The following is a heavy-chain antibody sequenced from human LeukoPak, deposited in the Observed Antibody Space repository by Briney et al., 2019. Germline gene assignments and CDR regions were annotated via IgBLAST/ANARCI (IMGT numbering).Heavy chain of an antibody. J-gene: IGHJ6*02. CDR1: GDSVSSSSSA. CDR2: TYYRSKWYN. CDR3: ARQYSSGWSYYYGLDV. D-gene: IGHD6-19*01. V-gene: IGHV6-1*01. Sequence: SQTLSLTCAISGDSVSSSSSAWNWIRQSPSRGLEWLGRTYYRSKWYNDYAVSVKSRITINPDISKNQFSLQLNSVTPEDTAVYYCARQYSSGWSYYYGLDVWGQGTTVTVSS.